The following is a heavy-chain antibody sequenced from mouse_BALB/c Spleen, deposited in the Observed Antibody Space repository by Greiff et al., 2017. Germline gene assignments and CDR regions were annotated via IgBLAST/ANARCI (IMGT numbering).Heavy chain of an antibody. CDR3: ARAYGSNAMDY. V-gene: IGHV1-26*01. J-gene: IGHJ4*01. CDR1: GYSFTGYY. D-gene: IGHD1-2*01. Sequence: EVKVVESGPELVKPGASVKISCKASGYSFTGYYMHWVKQSHVKSLEWIGRINPYNGATSYNQNFKDKASLTVDKSSSTAYMELHSLTSEDSAVYYCARAYGSNAMDYWGQGTSVTVSS. CDR2: INPYNGAT.